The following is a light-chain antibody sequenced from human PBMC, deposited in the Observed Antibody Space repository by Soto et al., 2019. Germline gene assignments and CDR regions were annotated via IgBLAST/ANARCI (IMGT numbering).Light chain of an antibody. Sequence: QSALTQPASVSGSPGQSITISCTGTSSHVGSYNLVSWYKQHPGKAPKLIIYEGIKRPSGVSNRFSGSKSGNTASLTISGLQTEDEADYSCCSYAGGDAQVVFGGGTKLTVL. J-gene: IGLJ2*01. CDR2: EGI. CDR3: CSYAGGDAQVV. CDR1: SSHVGSYNL. V-gene: IGLV2-23*01.